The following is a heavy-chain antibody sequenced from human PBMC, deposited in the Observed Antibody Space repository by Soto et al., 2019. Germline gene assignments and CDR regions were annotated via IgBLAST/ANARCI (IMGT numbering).Heavy chain of an antibody. J-gene: IGHJ6*02. D-gene: IGHD2-21*02. CDR2: ISGSGGSK. CDR1: GFTFSSYA. Sequence: GGSLRLSCAASGFTFSSYAMSWVRQAPGKGLEWVSAISGSGGSKYYADSAKGRFTISRDNSKNTLYLQMNSLRAEDTAVYYCAKGTYCGGDCYPLRYYYGMDVWGQGTTVTVSS. V-gene: IGHV3-23*01. CDR3: AKGTYCGGDCYPLRYYYGMDV.